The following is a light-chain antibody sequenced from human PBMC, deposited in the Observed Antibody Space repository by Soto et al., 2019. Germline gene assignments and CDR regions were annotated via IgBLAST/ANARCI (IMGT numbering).Light chain of an antibody. CDR1: QDINSY. CDR2: AAS. J-gene: IGKJ4*01. CDR3: LQYNIYPLT. V-gene: IGKV1D-16*01. Sequence: DVQMTQSPSSLSASVGDRVTITCRASQDINSYLAWYQQKPWNAPKSLIYAASSLQTGVPSRFSGSESGTDFTLTINILQPEDSATYYCLQYNIYPLTFGGGTKVEIK.